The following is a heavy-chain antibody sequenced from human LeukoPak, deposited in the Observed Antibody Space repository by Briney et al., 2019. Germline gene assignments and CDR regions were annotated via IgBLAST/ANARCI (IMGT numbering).Heavy chain of an antibody. CDR3: ASEPTFYCGGDCYSHI. J-gene: IGHJ3*02. Sequence: PGGSLRLSCAASGFTFSSYWMHWVRQAPGKGLVWVSRINSDGSSTSYADSVKGRFTISRDNAKNTLYLQMNSLRAEGTAVYYCASEPTFYCGGDCYSHIWGQGTMVTVSS. D-gene: IGHD2-21*02. V-gene: IGHV3-74*01. CDR2: INSDGSST. CDR1: GFTFSSYW.